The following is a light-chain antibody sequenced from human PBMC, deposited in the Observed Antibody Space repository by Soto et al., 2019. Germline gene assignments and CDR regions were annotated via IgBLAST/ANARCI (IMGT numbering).Light chain of an antibody. V-gene: IGKV3-15*01. CDR3: QQYNKWFSIT. CDR1: QSVNKN. Sequence: EILMTQSPATLSVSPGEGSPLSCRASQSVNKNLAWYQQKPRQAPSLLIFDVSTRANGIPARFSGSVSGTEFTLTVGGLQSEDFAFYYCQQYNKWFSITFGQGTRLEI. J-gene: IGKJ5*01. CDR2: DVS.